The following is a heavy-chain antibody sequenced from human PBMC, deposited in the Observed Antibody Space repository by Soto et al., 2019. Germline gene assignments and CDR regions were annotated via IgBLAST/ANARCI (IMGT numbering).Heavy chain of an antibody. J-gene: IGHJ6*02. CDR1: GGTFSSYT. D-gene: IGHD4-17*01. Sequence: QVRLVQSGAEVKKPGSSVKVSCKASGGTFSSYTISWVRQAPGQGLEWMGRIIPILGIANYAQKFQGRVTITADKSTSKAYGKLGSLRAEDMALYYCARDYGDYPGYYYYGMDVWGQGSTVTVSS. V-gene: IGHV1-69*08. CDR3: ARDYGDYPGYYYYGMDV. CDR2: IIPILGIA.